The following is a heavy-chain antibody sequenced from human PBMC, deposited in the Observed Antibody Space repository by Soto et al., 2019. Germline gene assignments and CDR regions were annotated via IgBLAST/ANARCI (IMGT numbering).Heavy chain of an antibody. D-gene: IGHD2-8*01. CDR2: IYYNGDT. Sequence: QLQESGPGLVKPSETLSLTCSVTGASVSSNNYYWGWIRPSPAKGLAWLGSIYYNGDTSYNPSLRSRVTISIDTSRNAFSLKVTSVTAADTAIYYCARRVTVPGHNCDYWGQGTLVTVSS. J-gene: IGHJ4*02. V-gene: IGHV4-39*01. CDR1: GASVSSNNYY. CDR3: ARRVTVPGHNCDY.